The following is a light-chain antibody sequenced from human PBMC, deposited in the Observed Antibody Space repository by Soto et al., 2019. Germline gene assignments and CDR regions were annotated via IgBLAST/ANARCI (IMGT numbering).Light chain of an antibody. V-gene: IGKV3-20*01. CDR3: QQCSTSPLT. J-gene: IGKJ4*01. CDR1: QSVPKNY. CDR2: DAS. Sequence: EIVLTQSPGTLSLSPGERATLSCRASQSVPKNYLAWYQQKPGQAPRLLIHDASSRATGIPDRFSGSGSGTDFTLTISRLEPEDLAVYYCQQCSTSPLTFGGGTKVEIK.